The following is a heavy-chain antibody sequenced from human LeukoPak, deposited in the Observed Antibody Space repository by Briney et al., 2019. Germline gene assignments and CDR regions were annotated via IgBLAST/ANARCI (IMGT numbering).Heavy chain of an antibody. V-gene: IGHV1-8*01. D-gene: IGHD6-19*01. CDR3: ARIGTYSSGWYRDYYYYYGMDV. CDR1: GYTFTSYD. Sequence: ASVKASCKASGYTFTSYDINWVRQATGQGLEWMGWMNPNSGNTGYAQKFQGRVTMTRNTSISTAYMELSSLRSEDTAVYYCARIGTYSSGWYRDYYYYYGMDVWGQGTTVTVSS. CDR2: MNPNSGNT. J-gene: IGHJ6*02.